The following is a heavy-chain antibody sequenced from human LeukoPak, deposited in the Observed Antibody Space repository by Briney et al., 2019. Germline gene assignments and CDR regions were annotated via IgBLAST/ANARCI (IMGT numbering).Heavy chain of an antibody. CDR3: AREKLGMVGWYFDL. D-gene: IGHD7-27*01. CDR2: IYTSGST. V-gene: IGHV4-61*02. J-gene: IGHJ2*01. Sequence: SQTLSLTCTVSGGSISSGSYYWSWIRQPAGKGLEWIGRIYTSGSTTYNPSLKSRVTISVDTSKNQFSLKLSSVTAADTAVYYCAREKLGMVGWYFDLWGRGTLVTVSS. CDR1: GGSISSGSYY.